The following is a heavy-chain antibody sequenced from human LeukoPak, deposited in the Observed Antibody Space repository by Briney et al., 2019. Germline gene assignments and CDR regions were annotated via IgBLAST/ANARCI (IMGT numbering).Heavy chain of an antibody. CDR3: ARKYYYDSSGYPY. Sequence: ASVKVSCKASGYTFTGYYMHWVRQAPGQGLERMGWINPNSGGTNYAQKFQGRVTMTRDTSISTAYMELSRLRSDDTAVYYCARKYYYDSSGYPYWGQGTLVTVSS. CDR2: INPNSGGT. J-gene: IGHJ4*02. V-gene: IGHV1-2*02. D-gene: IGHD3-22*01. CDR1: GYTFTGYY.